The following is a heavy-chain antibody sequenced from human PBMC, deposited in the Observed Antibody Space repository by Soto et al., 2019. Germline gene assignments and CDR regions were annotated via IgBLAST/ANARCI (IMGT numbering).Heavy chain of an antibody. D-gene: IGHD5-18*01. Sequence: QVQLVESGGGVVQPGRSLRLSCAASGFTFSSYAMHWVRQAPGKGLEWVAVISYDGSNKYYADSVKGRFTISRDNSKNTLYLQMNSLRAEDTAVYYCARDRGYSYGACDYWGQGTLVTVSS. CDR2: ISYDGSNK. CDR3: ARDRGYSYGACDY. J-gene: IGHJ4*02. V-gene: IGHV3-30-3*01. CDR1: GFTFSSYA.